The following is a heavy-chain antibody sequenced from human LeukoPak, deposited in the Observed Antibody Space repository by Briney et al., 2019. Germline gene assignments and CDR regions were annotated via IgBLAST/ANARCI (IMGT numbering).Heavy chain of an antibody. CDR2: INPSSGGT. CDR1: GYTFTGYY. Sequence: ASVKVSCKASGYTFTGYYMHWVRQAPGQGLEWMGWINPSSGGTNYAQRFQGRVTMTRDTSISTAYMELSRLRSDDTAVYYCARRGSSWYYFDYWGQGTLVTVSS. D-gene: IGHD6-13*01. V-gene: IGHV1-2*02. CDR3: ARRGSSWYYFDY. J-gene: IGHJ4*02.